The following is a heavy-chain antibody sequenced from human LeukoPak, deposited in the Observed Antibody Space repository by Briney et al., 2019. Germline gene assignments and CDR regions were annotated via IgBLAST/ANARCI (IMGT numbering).Heavy chain of an antibody. Sequence: SETLSLTCTVSGGSVSSGSYYWSWIRQPPGKGLVWIGYIYYSGSTNYNPSLKSRVTISVDTSKNQFSLKLSSVTAADTAVYYCARVPSYGDYWFDPWGQGTLVTVSS. CDR1: GGSVSSGSYY. CDR2: IYYSGST. V-gene: IGHV4-61*01. J-gene: IGHJ5*02. D-gene: IGHD4-17*01. CDR3: ARVPSYGDYWFDP.